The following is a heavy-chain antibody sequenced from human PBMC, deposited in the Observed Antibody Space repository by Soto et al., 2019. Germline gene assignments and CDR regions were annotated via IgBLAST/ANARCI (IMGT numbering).Heavy chain of an antibody. CDR1: GYTFTSYA. Sequence: QVDMAQSGPEVRKPGASVRVSCKPSGYTFTSYAVTWVRQAPGQGLEWLGWIDPFTGDTTYSRKFQDRVTMTTETSTSTAHMELRGLRFDDAAVYYCARGLVRAVITHFDYWGQGTLVTVSS. CDR3: ARGLVRAVITHFDY. CDR2: IDPFTGDT. D-gene: IGHD3-10*01. V-gene: IGHV1-18*01. J-gene: IGHJ4*02.